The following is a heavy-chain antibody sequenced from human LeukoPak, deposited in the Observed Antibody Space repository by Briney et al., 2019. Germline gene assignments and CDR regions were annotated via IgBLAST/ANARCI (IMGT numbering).Heavy chain of an antibody. CDR3: ARDCSGGSCYSGFDY. D-gene: IGHD2-15*01. CDR1: GYTFTSYY. CDR2: INPSGGST. J-gene: IGHJ4*02. V-gene: IGHV1-46*01. Sequence: ASVKVSCKASGYTFTSYYMHWVRQAPGQGLEWMGIINPSGGSTSYAQKFQGRVTMTRDMSTSTVYMELSSLRSEDTAVYYCARDCSGGSCYSGFDYWGQGTLVTVSS.